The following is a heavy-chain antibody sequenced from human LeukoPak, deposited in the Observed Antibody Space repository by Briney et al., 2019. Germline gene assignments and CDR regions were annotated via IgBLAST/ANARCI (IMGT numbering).Heavy chain of an antibody. Sequence: SETLSLTCSVSGASISSGSNYWGWIRQPPGKTLEWIGSIYPSGSTYYNPSLKSRVTISVDTSKNQFSLKLSSVTAADTAVYYCARGYYDRCDAFDIWGQGTMVTVSS. J-gene: IGHJ3*02. CDR1: GASISSGSNY. CDR3: ARGYYDRCDAFDI. V-gene: IGHV4-39*07. CDR2: IYPSGST. D-gene: IGHD3-22*01.